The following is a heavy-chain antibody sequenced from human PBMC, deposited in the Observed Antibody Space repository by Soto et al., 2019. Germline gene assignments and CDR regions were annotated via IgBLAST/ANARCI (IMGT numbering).Heavy chain of an antibody. CDR2: IYYSGST. CDR1: GGSISSGDYY. D-gene: IGHD2-15*01. V-gene: IGHV4-30-4*01. Sequence: QVQLQESGPGLVKPSQTLSLTCTVSGGSISSGDYYWSWIRQPPGKGLEWIGYIYYSGSTYYNPSLQRRVTISVDTSKNQFSLQRSSVTAADTAVYYCARLYCSGGSCSFDYWGQGTLVTVSS. J-gene: IGHJ4*02. CDR3: ARLYCSGGSCSFDY.